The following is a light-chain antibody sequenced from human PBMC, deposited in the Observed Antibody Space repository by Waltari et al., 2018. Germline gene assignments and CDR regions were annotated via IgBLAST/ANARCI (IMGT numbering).Light chain of an antibody. CDR3: LLYMGSGIWV. CDR2: KEN. CDR1: SGSLSRTPS. Sequence: QIVVTQKQSFSVSPGGSVTLTCALSSGSLSRTPSARWYQQSPGQTPRTLCYKENIRSAGVPDRFSGSVLGNKAVLIITGAQAEDESTYYCLLYMGSGIWVFGGGTKLTVL. V-gene: IGLV8-61*01. J-gene: IGLJ3*02.